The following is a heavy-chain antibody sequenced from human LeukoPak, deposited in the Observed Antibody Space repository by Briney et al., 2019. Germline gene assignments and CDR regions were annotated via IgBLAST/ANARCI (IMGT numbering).Heavy chain of an antibody. J-gene: IGHJ4*02. V-gene: IGHV1-2*02. CDR2: INPNSGGT. CDR1: GYTFTGNY. CDR3: ARFYYDILTGYYYFDY. Sequence: ASVKVSCKASGYTFTGNYMHWVRQAPGQGLEWMGWINPNSGGTNYAQKFQGRVTMTRDTSISTAYMELSRLRSDDTAVYYCARFYYDILTGYYYFDYWGQGTLVTVSS. D-gene: IGHD3-9*01.